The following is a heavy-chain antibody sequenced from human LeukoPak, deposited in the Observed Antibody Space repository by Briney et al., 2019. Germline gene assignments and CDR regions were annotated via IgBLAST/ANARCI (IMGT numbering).Heavy chain of an antibody. CDR3: ARYPVDGYSHFDY. CDR1: GYTLSDHH. J-gene: IGHJ4*02. D-gene: IGHD4-4*01. V-gene: IGHV1-2*02. CDR2: FKSKNRGV. Sequence: ASVKVSCKASGYTLSDHHVIWVRQAPGQGPEWVAWFKSKNRGVAYAQEFQGRVTMTRDTSTNTAYMELSSLRFDDTAIYYCARYPVDGYSHFDYWGQGTLVTVSS.